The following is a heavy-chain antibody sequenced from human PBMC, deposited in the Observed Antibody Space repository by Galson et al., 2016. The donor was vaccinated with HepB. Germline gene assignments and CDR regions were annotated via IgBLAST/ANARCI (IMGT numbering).Heavy chain of an antibody. CDR2: IYWDGDK. CDR1: GFSLTTSGVS. CDR3: AHGGLIRDYYYYYMDV. J-gene: IGHJ6*03. V-gene: IGHV2-5*02. Sequence: PALVKPTQTLTLTCTFSGFSLTTSGVSVGWIRQPPGKALEWLALIYWDGDKRHNPFLKNRLTISKATSSNQVVLTMTNMDPVDTATYFCAHGGLIRDYYYYYMDVWGQGATVTVS. D-gene: IGHD2-15*01.